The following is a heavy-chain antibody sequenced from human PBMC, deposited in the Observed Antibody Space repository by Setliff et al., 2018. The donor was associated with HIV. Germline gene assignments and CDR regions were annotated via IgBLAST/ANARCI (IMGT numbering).Heavy chain of an antibody. V-gene: IGHV4-38-2*01. CDR3: ARYGGNSFWFDP. D-gene: IGHD2-21*01. CDR1: GYSISSGYY. CDR2: IYHSGST. J-gene: IGHJ5*02. Sequence: ETLSLTCAVPGYSISSGYYWGWIRQPPGKGLEWIGSIYHSGSTYDSPSLKSRVTISVDTSKNQFSLKLISVTAADTAVYYCARYGGNSFWFDPWGQGTLVTVSS.